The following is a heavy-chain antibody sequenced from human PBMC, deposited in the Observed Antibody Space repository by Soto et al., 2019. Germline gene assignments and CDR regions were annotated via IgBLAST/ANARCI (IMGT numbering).Heavy chain of an antibody. J-gene: IGHJ6*02. CDR1: TASISSSSYT. CDR2: IYYSGTT. D-gene: IGHD2-2*01. Sequence: SETLSLTCTVSTASISSSSYTWGWIRQPPGKGLEWIGSIYYSGTTYYNPSLNSRVTVSVDTSKNQFSLKVTSVTAADTAVYYCARLHGYCISSSFHGHYAMDVWGQGTTVT. CDR3: ARLHGYCISSSFHGHYAMDV. V-gene: IGHV4-39*01.